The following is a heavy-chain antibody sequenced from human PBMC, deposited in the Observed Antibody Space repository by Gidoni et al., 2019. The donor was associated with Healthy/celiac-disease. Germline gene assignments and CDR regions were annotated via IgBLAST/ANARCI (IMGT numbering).Heavy chain of an antibody. Sequence: QVQLVESGVGVVQPGGSLRLACAASGFTVSSYAMHWVRQAPGKGRAWVAVISYDGSNKSYADSVKGRFTISRDNSKNTLYLQMNSLRAEDTAVYYCARDFGLYFDYWGQGTLVTVSS. D-gene: IGHD3-3*01. CDR3: ARDFGLYFDY. V-gene: IGHV3-30-3*01. CDR1: GFTVSSYA. CDR2: ISYDGSNK. J-gene: IGHJ4*02.